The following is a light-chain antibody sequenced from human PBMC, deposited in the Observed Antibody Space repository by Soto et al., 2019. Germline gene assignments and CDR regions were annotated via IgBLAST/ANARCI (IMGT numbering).Light chain of an antibody. CDR1: NSDVGTYEL. CDR2: EGS. V-gene: IGLV2-23*01. J-gene: IGLJ3*02. Sequence: QSALTQPASVSGSLGQSITISCTGTNSDVGTYELVSWYQQHPGRAPKLMIYEGSKRPSGVSNRFSGSKSGDTASLTISGLQAEDEANYYCCSYAASSALWVFGGGTKLTVL. CDR3: CSYAASSALWV.